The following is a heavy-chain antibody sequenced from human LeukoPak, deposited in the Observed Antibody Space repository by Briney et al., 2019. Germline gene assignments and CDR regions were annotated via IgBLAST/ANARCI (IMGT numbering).Heavy chain of an antibody. CDR3: ARGATIPNRFDY. CDR1: GGSISSYY. D-gene: IGHD5-12*01. Sequence: SETLSLTCTVSGGSISSYYWSWIRQPPGKGLEWIGYIYHSGSTNYNPSLKSRVTISVDTSKNQFSLKLSSVTAADTAVYYCARGATIPNRFDYWGQGTLVTVSS. J-gene: IGHJ4*02. CDR2: IYHSGST. V-gene: IGHV4-59*01.